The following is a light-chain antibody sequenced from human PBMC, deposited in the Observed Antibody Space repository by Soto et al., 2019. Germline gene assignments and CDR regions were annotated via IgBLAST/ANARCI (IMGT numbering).Light chain of an antibody. CDR2: KAS. Sequence: DIQMTQSPSSLSASVGDRVTITCQASQDISNYLNWYQQKPGKAPKLLIYKASNLESGVPSRFSGSGSGTEFTLTISSLQTDDFATYYCQQYNSFSPWTFGQGTKVDIK. CDR3: QQYNSFSPWT. J-gene: IGKJ1*01. CDR1: QDISNY. V-gene: IGKV1-5*03.